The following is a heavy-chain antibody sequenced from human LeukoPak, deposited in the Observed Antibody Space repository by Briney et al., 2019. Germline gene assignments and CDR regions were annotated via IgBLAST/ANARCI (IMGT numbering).Heavy chain of an antibody. Sequence: GASVKVSCKASGYTFTGYYMHWVRQAPGQGLEWMGWINPNSGGTNYAQKFQGWVTMTRDTSISTAYMELSRLRSDDTAVYYCARDGRRRYYGSGSSNWFDPWGQGTLVTVSS. V-gene: IGHV1-2*04. D-gene: IGHD3-10*01. CDR1: GYTFTGYY. CDR3: ARDGRRRYYGSGSSNWFDP. CDR2: INPNSGGT. J-gene: IGHJ5*02.